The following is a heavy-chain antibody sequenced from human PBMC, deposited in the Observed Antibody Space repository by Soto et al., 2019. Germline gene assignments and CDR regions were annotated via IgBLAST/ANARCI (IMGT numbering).Heavy chain of an antibody. CDR1: GYSFTSYW. V-gene: IGHV5-51*01. J-gene: IGHJ6*02. CDR2: IYPGDSDT. CDR3: ARSLPQQWLVSNYYYYYGMDV. D-gene: IGHD6-19*01. Sequence: PGESLKISCKGSGYSFTSYWIGWVRQMPGKGLEWMGIIYPGDSDTRYSPSFQGQVTISADKSISTAYLQWSSLKASDTAMYYCARSLPQQWLVSNYYYYYGMDVWGQGTTVTVSS.